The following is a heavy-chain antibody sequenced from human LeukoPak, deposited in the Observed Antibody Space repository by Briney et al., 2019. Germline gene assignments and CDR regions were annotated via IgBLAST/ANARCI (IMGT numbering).Heavy chain of an antibody. V-gene: IGHV3-23*01. CDR2: ISTSGNT. CDR1: GFTFSRYA. Sequence: PGGPLRLSCAASGFTFSRYAVHWVRQAPGEGLEWVSLISTSGNTHYAASVEGRFTISRDNSKNTLYLQMNSRRAEDTAVYHCAKDLDSSGDYSYRYWGQGTLVTVSS. D-gene: IGHD3-22*01. CDR3: AKDLDSSGDYSYRY. J-gene: IGHJ4*02.